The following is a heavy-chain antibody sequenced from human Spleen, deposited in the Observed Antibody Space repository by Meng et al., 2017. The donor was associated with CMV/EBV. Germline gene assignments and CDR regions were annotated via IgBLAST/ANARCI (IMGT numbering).Heavy chain of an antibody. CDR2: MRFDGYNE. CDR1: GFIFNNYL. CDR3: ARERGSDVFYYYYAMDV. V-gene: IGHV3-30*02. Sequence: GGSLRLSCAASGFIFNNYLIQWVRQAPGQGLEWVASMRFDGYNEYYLDSVRGRFTISRDNSKSTLYLQMNSLRPEDTAVYFCARERGSDVFYYYYAMDVWGQGTTVTVSS. J-gene: IGHJ6*02. D-gene: IGHD3-10*01.